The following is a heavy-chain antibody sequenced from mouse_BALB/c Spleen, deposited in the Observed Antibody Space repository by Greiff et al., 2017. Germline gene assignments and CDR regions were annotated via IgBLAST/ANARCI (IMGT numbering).Heavy chain of an antibody. J-gene: IGHJ2*01. CDR1: GFTFSDYY. V-gene: IGHV5-4*02. Sequence: DVHLVESGGGLVKPGGSLKLSCAASGFTFSDYYMYWVRQTPEKRLEWVATISDGGSYTYYPDSVKGRFTISRDNAKNNLYLQMSSLKSEDTAMYYCARGYFGYWGQGTTLTVSS. CDR3: ARGYFGY. CDR2: ISDGGSYT.